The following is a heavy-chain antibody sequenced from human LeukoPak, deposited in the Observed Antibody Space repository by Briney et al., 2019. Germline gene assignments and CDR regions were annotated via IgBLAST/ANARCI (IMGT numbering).Heavy chain of an antibody. CDR2: ISYDGSNK. Sequence: GGSLRLSCAASGFTFSSYAMHWVRQAPGKGLEWVAVISYDGSNKYYADSVKGRFTISRDNSKNTQYLQMNSLRAEDTAVYYCARAPRYSSGWYSRYWGQGTLVTVSS. J-gene: IGHJ4*02. CDR3: ARAPRYSSGWYSRY. D-gene: IGHD6-19*01. V-gene: IGHV3-30*04. CDR1: GFTFSSYA.